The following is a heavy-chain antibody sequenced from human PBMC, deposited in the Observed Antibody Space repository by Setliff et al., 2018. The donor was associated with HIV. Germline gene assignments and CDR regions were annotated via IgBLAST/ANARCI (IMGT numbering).Heavy chain of an antibody. D-gene: IGHD3-22*01. CDR3: AKGSGYYESAFDI. Sequence: GGSLRLYCVASGFTFSNYAMSWVRLAPGKGLEWVSAISGGGGTTYYADSVKGRFTISRDNSKNTLYLKMNSLRAEDRAVYYCAKGSGYYESAFDIWGQGTMVTVSS. CDR2: ISGGGGTT. CDR1: GFTFSNYA. J-gene: IGHJ3*02. V-gene: IGHV3-23*01.